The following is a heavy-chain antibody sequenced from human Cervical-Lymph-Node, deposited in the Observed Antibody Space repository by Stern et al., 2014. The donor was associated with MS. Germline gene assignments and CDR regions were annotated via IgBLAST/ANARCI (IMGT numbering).Heavy chain of an antibody. D-gene: IGHD1-26*01. Sequence: VQLVESGPGLVKPSETLSLTCTVSGGSISRYYWSWIRQPPGKGLEWIGYVYYDGDTNYNPSLKSRVPISMDPSKNQFSLNLTSVTAADTAVYYCAKAPGKWEAFDPWGQGTLVTVSS. CDR1: GGSISRYY. CDR2: VYYDGDT. CDR3: AKAPGKWEAFDP. V-gene: IGHV4-59*01. J-gene: IGHJ5*02.